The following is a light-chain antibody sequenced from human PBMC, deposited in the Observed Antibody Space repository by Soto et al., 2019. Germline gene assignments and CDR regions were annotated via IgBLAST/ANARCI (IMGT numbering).Light chain of an antibody. Sequence: QAVLTHPGSVSGSPGQAITISCSGTSSDVGAFNYVSWYQQHPGKAPKLMIYDVSNRPSGVSNRFSGSKSGNTASLTISGLRAEDEADYYCNSYTSNNTYVFGTGTKV. J-gene: IGLJ1*01. CDR3: NSYTSNNTYV. V-gene: IGLV2-14*03. CDR1: SSDVGAFNY. CDR2: DVS.